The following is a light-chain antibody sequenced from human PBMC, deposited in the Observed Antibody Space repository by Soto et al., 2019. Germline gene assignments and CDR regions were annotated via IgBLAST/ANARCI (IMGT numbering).Light chain of an antibody. J-gene: IGLJ1*01. CDR3: SSYSSSSTLV. Sequence: SALTQPASVSGSPGQSITLACTGTSSDVGGYNFVSWFQQNPRKAPKLIIYEVSKRPSGVSYRFSGSKSGNTASLTISGLEAEDEANYYCSSYSSSSTLVFGTGTKLTVL. CDR1: SSDVGGYNF. V-gene: IGLV2-14*01. CDR2: EVS.